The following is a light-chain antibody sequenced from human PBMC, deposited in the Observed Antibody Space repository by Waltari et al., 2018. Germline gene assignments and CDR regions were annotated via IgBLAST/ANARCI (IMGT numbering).Light chain of an antibody. CDR1: QSVNSD. Sequence: EIVMTQSPATLSLSPGERATLSCRTSQSVNSDLAWYQQKPGQAPSLRIYGASTRATGVPLRFSGSGSGAEFTLTISSLQSEDLAIYHCQQYNKWPPTFGGGTKVEIK. CDR3: QQYNKWPPT. J-gene: IGKJ4*01. CDR2: GAS. V-gene: IGKV3-15*01.